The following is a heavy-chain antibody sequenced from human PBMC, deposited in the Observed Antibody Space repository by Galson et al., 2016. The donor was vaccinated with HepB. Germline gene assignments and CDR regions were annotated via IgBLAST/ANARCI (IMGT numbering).Heavy chain of an antibody. D-gene: IGHD2-21*02. V-gene: IGHV5-51*01. CDR3: ARQTAEGSFDY. CDR2: IFTNNAET. J-gene: IGHJ4*02. Sequence: QSGAEVKKPGESLKISCQVSGYRFHTYWIAWVRQMPGKGLEWMGMIFTNNAETRYSPSLQGQITISADKSLSIAYLHWSSVRASDSAMYYCARQTAEGSFDYWGQGTLATVSS. CDR1: GYRFHTYW.